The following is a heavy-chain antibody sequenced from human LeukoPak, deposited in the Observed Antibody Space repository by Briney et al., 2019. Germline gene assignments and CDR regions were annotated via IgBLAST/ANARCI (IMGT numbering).Heavy chain of an antibody. V-gene: IGHV3-21*01. CDR1: GFPISGYS. J-gene: IGHJ4*02. CDR3: AREFEYSTSGAGY. CDR2: MSILSGIT. D-gene: IGHD6-6*01. Sequence: GGSLRLSCAGSGFPISGYSMNWVRQTPGKGLEWVSSMSILSGITYYAESEKGRFTVSRDNAKNLLHLQMNSLRVEDTAIYYCAREFEYSTSGAGYWGQGTLVTVSS.